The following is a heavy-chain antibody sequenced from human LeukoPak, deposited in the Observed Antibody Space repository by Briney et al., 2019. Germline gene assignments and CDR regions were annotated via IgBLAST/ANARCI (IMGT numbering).Heavy chain of an antibody. CDR2: IWYDGSKK. CDR3: AKDPTPYVGASAD. V-gene: IGHV3-33*06. Sequence: PGGSLRLSCAASGFTFSTYGMRWVRQAPGKGLEWVAVIWYDGSKKYYTDSVKGRFTISRDNSKNTLYLQMNSLRAEDTAVYYCAKDPTPYVGASADWGQGTLVTVSS. D-gene: IGHD1-26*01. CDR1: GFTFSTYG. J-gene: IGHJ4*02.